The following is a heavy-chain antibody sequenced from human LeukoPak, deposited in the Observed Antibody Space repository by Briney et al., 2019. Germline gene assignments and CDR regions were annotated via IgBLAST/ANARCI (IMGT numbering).Heavy chain of an antibody. V-gene: IGHV4-59*01. Sequence: SETLSLTCTVSGGSISSYYWSWIRQPPGKGLEWIGYIYYSGSTNYNPSLKSRVTISVDTSKNQYSLKLSSVTAADTAGYYCARAGYYGSGSYPPRFDYWGQGTLVTVSS. J-gene: IGHJ4*02. D-gene: IGHD3-10*01. CDR3: ARAGYYGSGSYPPRFDY. CDR2: IYYSGST. CDR1: GGSISSYY.